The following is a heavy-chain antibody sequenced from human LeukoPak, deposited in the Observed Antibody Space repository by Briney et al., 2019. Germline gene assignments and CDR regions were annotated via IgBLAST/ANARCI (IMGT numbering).Heavy chain of an antibody. CDR1: GFTFSSYS. CDR2: ISTSRTTR. Sequence: GGSLRLXCAASGFTFSSYSMNWVRQAPGKGLECVSYISTSRTTRYYADSVKGRFTISRDNAKNSVDLQMNSLRAEDTAVYYCARGAAMDGPYNWFDPWGQGTLVTVSS. J-gene: IGHJ5*02. V-gene: IGHV3-48*01. D-gene: IGHD2-8*01. CDR3: ARGAAMDGPYNWFDP.